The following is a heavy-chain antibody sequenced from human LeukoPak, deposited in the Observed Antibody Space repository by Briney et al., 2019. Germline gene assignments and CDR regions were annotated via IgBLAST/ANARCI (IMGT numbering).Heavy chain of an antibody. CDR1: GFTFSSYA. Sequence: GGSLRLSCAASGFTFSSYAMHWVRQAPGKGLEWVAVISYDGSNKYYADSVKGRFTISRDNSKNTLYLQMNSLRAEDTAVYYCAKARTVVAATLFDYWGQGTLVTVSS. J-gene: IGHJ4*02. CDR2: ISYDGSNK. D-gene: IGHD2-15*01. CDR3: AKARTVVAATLFDY. V-gene: IGHV3-30*04.